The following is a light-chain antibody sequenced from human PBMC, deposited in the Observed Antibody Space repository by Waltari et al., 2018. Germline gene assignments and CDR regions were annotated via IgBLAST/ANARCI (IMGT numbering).Light chain of an antibody. V-gene: IGLV2-14*03. CDR3: SSFTTNTTVM. CDR2: DVT. CDR1: SSDIGSCNF. J-gene: IGLJ3*02. Sequence: QSALTQPASVSESPGQSITISCTGSSSDIGSCNFVSWYQQHPGKAPKLIIYDVTKRPSGVSDRFSGSKSGNTASLTISGLQTEDEAHCYCSSFTTNTTVMFGGGTKLTVL.